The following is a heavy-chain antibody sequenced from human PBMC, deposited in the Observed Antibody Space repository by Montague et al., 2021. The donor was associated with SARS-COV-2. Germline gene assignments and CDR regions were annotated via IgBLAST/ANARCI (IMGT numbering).Heavy chain of an antibody. V-gene: IGHV4-59*01. D-gene: IGHD6-19*01. Sequence: SETLSLTCTVSGGSISSYYWSWIRQPPGKGLEWIGYIYYSGSTNYNPSLKSRVTISVDTSKNQFSLKLSSVTAADTAVYHCARAIGSMYSSGWYYYYYGMDAGGQGPRSPSPQ. J-gene: IGHJ6*01. CDR3: ARAIGSMYSSGWYYYYYGMDA. CDR2: IYYSGST. CDR1: GGSISSYY.